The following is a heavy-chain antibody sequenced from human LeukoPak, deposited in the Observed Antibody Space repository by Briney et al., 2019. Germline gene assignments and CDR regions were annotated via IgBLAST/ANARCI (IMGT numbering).Heavy chain of an antibody. V-gene: IGHV3-48*03. D-gene: IGHD2-2*01. CDR2: ISATGNTI. CDR3: ARRYCSSTSCLLDY. CDR1: GFTFSSYE. Sequence: GGSLRLSCAASGFTFSSYEMSWVRQAPGKGLEWVSYISATGNTIFYADSVKGRFTVSRDNAKNSLYLQMSSLRAEDTAVYYCARRYCSSTSCLLDYWGQGTLVTVSS. J-gene: IGHJ4*02.